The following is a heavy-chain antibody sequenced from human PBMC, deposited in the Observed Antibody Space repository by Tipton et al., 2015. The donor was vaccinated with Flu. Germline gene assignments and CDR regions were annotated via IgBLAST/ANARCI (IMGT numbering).Heavy chain of an antibody. V-gene: IGHV3-30*12. CDR2: IRHYVTNT. CDR3: ARGPLPDSNWYNGLDV. D-gene: IGHD6-13*01. CDR1: GFTFSNYG. J-gene: IGHJ6*02. Sequence: SLRLSCVASGFTFSNYGLHWVRQAPGKRLEWVALIRHYVTNTYYVDSVRGRFTISRENVKNSLHLQMNGLRAGDTAVYYCARGPLPDSNWYNGLDVWGQGTTVTVFS.